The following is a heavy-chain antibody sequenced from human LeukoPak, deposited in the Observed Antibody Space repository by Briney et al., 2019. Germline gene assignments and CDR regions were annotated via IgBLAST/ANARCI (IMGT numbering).Heavy chain of an antibody. D-gene: IGHD6-13*01. CDR2: IYYSGST. J-gene: IGHJ4*02. V-gene: IGHV4-59*01. CDR3: ARRGFGMAAAGTYFDY. CDR1: GGSISSYY. Sequence: SETLSLTCTVSGGSISSYYWSWIRQPPGKGLERIGYIYYSGSTNYNPSLKSRVTISVDTSKNQFSLKLSSVTAADTAVYYCARRGFGMAAAGTYFDYWGQGTLVTVSS.